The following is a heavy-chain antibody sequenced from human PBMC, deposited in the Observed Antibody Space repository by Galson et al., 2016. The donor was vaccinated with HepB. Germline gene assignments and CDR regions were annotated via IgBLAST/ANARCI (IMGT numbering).Heavy chain of an antibody. D-gene: IGHD4-17*01. CDR3: AANFGDYYYGVDV. J-gene: IGHJ6*02. V-gene: IGHV1-2*04. CDR1: GYTFTDYY. Sequence: SVKVSCKASGYTFTDYYLHWVRQAPGQGLEWLGWINPNRGGTNYAQKFQGWVTMTRDTAISTAYIELSKLRSDDTAVYYCAANFGDYYYGVDVWGQGTTVTVSS. CDR2: INPNRGGT.